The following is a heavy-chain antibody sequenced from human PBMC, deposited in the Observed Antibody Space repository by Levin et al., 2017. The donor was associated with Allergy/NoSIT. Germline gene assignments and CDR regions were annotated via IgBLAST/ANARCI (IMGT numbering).Heavy chain of an antibody. CDR1: GFTLSDFY. Sequence: GGSLRLSCAASGFTLSDFYMSWIRQAPGKGLEFISYISSSGSFKYYTESVKGRFTISRDNAKNSLYLLMNSLRVEDTAVYYCAVRRYSYGGNDWFDPWGQGTLVTVPS. D-gene: IGHD5-12*01. CDR3: AVRRYSYGGNDWFDP. V-gene: IGHV3-11*01. CDR2: ISSSGSFK. J-gene: IGHJ5*02.